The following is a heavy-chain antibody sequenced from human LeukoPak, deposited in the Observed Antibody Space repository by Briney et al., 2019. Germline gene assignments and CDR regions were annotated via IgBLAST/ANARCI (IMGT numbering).Heavy chain of an antibody. J-gene: IGHJ4*02. D-gene: IGHD1-26*01. Sequence: PSETLSLTCTVSGVSISSSNSYWGWIRQPPGKRLEWIGSIYHSGSTYYNPSLKSRVTISVDTSKNQFSLKLSSVTAADTAVYYCARPKSVGATDFYFDYWGQGTLVTVSS. CDR1: GVSISSSNSY. CDR3: ARPKSVGATDFYFDY. V-gene: IGHV4-39*07. CDR2: IYHSGST.